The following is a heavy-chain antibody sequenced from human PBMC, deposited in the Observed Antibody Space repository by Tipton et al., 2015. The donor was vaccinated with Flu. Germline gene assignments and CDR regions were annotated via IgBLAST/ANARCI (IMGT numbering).Heavy chain of an antibody. J-gene: IGHJ4*02. CDR3: ARLMLGVMVYAIAETESDY. Sequence: QLVQSGAEVKKPGASVKVSCKASGYTFTSYDINWVRQATGQGLEWMGWMNPNSGNTGYAQKFQGRVTMTRNTSISTAYMELSSLRSEDTAVYYWARLMLGVMVYAIAETESDYWGQGTLVTVSS. D-gene: IGHD2-8*01. V-gene: IGHV1-8*01. CDR1: GYTFTSYD. CDR2: MNPNSGNT.